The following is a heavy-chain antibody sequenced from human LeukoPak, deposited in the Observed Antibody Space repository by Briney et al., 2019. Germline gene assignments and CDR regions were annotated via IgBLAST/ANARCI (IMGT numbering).Heavy chain of an antibody. D-gene: IGHD2-8*01. V-gene: IGHV4-34*01. Sequence: SETLSLTCAVYGGSFSGYYWTWIRQPPGKGLEWIGEINHSGSTNYNPSLKSRVTIPVDTSKNQFSLKLSSVTAADTAVYYCSRENGAFSPFGYWGQGTLVTVPS. CDR2: INHSGST. J-gene: IGHJ4*02. CDR3: SRENGAFSPFGY. CDR1: GGSFSGYY.